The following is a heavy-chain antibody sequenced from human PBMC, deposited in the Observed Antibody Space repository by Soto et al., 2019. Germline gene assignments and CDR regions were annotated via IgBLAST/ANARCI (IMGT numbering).Heavy chain of an antibody. Sequence: ASVKVSCKASGYTFTGYYMHWVRQAPGQGLEWMGWINPNSGGTNYAQKFQGRVTMTRDTSISTAYMELSRLRSEDTAVYYCARDRRSSGWGYYYYYGMDVWGQGTTVTVSS. J-gene: IGHJ6*01. V-gene: IGHV1-2*02. CDR2: INPNSGGT. CDR1: GYTFTGYY. CDR3: ARDRRSSGWGYYYYYGMDV. D-gene: IGHD6-19*01.